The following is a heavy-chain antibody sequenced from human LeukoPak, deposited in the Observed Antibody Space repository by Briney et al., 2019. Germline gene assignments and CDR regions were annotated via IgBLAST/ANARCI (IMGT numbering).Heavy chain of an antibody. CDR3: ARLPGFGVHYYGMDV. CDR1: GYSFTSYW. V-gene: IGHV5-51*01. Sequence: GESLKISCKGSGYSFTSYWIGWVRKMPGKGLEWMGIIYPGDSDTRYSPSFQGQVTISADKSISTAYLQWSSLKASDTAMYYCARLPGFGVHYYGMDVWGQGTTVTVSS. CDR2: IYPGDSDT. D-gene: IGHD3-10*01. J-gene: IGHJ6*02.